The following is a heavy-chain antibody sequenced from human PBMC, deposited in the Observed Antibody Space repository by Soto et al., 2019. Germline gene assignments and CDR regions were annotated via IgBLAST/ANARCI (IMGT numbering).Heavy chain of an antibody. D-gene: IGHD5-12*01. V-gene: IGHV4-31*03. CDR3: ARENHSGYERAFDY. J-gene: IGHJ4*02. Sequence: QVHLQESGPGLVKPSQTLSLTCTVSSGSINSGGYYWGWIRQHPGKGPEWIGYIYYSGSTYYNPSLKSRVTISVDTSKNQFSLKLRSVTAADTAVYYCARENHSGYERAFDYWGQGTLVTVSS. CDR1: SGSINSGGYY. CDR2: IYYSGST.